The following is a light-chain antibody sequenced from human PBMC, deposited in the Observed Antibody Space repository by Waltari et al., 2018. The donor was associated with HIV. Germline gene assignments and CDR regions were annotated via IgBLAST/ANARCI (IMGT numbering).Light chain of an antibody. V-gene: IGLV1-44*01. CDR3: AAWDDSLNGPV. Sequence: QSVLTQPPSASGTPGQRVPISCPGSSSNIGSNTVNWYQQLPGTAPKLLIYSNNQRPSGVPDRFSGSKSGTSASLAISGLQSEDEADYYCAAWDDSLNGPVFGGGTKLTVL. CDR2: SNN. J-gene: IGLJ3*02. CDR1: SSNIGSNT.